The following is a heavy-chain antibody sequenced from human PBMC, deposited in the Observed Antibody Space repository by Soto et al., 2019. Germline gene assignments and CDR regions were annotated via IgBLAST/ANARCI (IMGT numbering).Heavy chain of an antibody. CDR3: AHSPPPTVTTSAEYFQH. J-gene: IGHJ1*01. Sequence: QITLKESGPTLVKPTQTLTLTCTFSGFSLRTSGVGVGWIRQPPGKALEWLALIYWDDDKRYSPSLTSRLTITKDTSKNQVVLTMSNMDPVDTATYYCAHSPPPTVTTSAEYFQHWGQGTLVTVSS. D-gene: IGHD4-17*01. CDR2: IYWDDDK. CDR1: GFSLRTSGVG. V-gene: IGHV2-5*02.